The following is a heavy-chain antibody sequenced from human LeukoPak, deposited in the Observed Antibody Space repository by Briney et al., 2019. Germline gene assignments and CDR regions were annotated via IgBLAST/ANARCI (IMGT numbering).Heavy chain of an antibody. CDR1: GGSLNDFH. CDR3: TRVYFDTRGNNSYAP. J-gene: IGHJ5*02. D-gene: IGHD3-22*01. Sequence: SETLSLTCTVAGGSLNDFHWTWIRRPAGKGLEWIGRIYLSGLSTSGSTNYNPSFSSRVTMSLDTSKRQFFLTLTSVTAADPAVFFCTRVYFDTRGNNSYAPWGQETLFTVSS. CDR2: IYLSGLSTSGST. V-gene: IGHV4-4*07.